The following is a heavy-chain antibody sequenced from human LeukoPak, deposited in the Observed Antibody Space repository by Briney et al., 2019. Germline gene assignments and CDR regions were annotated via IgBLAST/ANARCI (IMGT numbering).Heavy chain of an antibody. CDR3: AKVSRSYYYYGMDV. J-gene: IGHJ6*02. CDR1: GFTFSSYA. V-gene: IGHV3-23*01. Sequence: SGGSLRLPCAASGFTFSSYAMSWVRQAPGKGLEWVSAISGSGGSTYYADSVKGRFTISRDNSKNTLYLQMNSLRAEDTAVYYCAKVSRSYYYYGMDVWGQGTTVTVSS. CDR2: ISGSGGST.